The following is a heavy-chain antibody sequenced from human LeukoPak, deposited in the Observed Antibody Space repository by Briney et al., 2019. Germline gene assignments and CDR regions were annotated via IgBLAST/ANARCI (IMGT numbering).Heavy chain of an antibody. Sequence: PGGSLRLSCAASGFTFSSYGMHWVRQAPGKGLEWVAFTRYDGSNKYYADSVKGRFTISRDNSKNTLYLQMNSLRAEDTAVYYCARDTRRYSSSWARGAFDIWGQGTMVTVSS. D-gene: IGHD6-13*01. V-gene: IGHV3-30*02. CDR2: TRYDGSNK. CDR3: ARDTRRYSSSWARGAFDI. CDR1: GFTFSSYG. J-gene: IGHJ3*02.